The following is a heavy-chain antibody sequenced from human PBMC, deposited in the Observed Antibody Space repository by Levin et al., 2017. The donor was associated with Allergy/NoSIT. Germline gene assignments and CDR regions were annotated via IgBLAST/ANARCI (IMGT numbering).Heavy chain of an antibody. V-gene: IGHV3-23*01. CDR1: GFTFSSYA. Sequence: GESLKISCAASGFTFSSYAMSWVRQAPGKGLEWVSAISGSGGSIYYADSVKGRFTISRDNSKNTLYLQMNSLRAEDTAVYYCAKYPIVVVTAMIEYFQHWGQGTLVTVSS. CDR3: AKYPIVVVTAMIEYFQH. J-gene: IGHJ1*01. D-gene: IGHD2-21*02. CDR2: ISGSGGSI.